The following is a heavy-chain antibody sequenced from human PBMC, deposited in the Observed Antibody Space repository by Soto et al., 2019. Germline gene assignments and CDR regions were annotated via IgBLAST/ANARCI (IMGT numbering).Heavy chain of an antibody. J-gene: IGHJ6*02. CDR2: IIPIFGTA. D-gene: IGHD3-9*01. V-gene: IGHV1-69*13. Sequence: GASVKVSCKASGGTFSSYAISWVRQAPGQGLEWMGGIIPIFGTANYAQKFQGRVRITADESTSTAYMELSSLRSEDTAVYYCARGRPVLRYFDCAWGSYYYGMDVWGQGTTVTVSS. CDR1: GGTFSSYA. CDR3: ARGRPVLRYFDCAWGSYYYGMDV.